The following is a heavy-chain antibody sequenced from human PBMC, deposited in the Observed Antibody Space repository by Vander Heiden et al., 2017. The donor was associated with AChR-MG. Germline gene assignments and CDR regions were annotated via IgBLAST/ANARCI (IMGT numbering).Heavy chain of an antibody. CDR3: ARFTCQQLVGWFDP. V-gene: IGHV1-46*03. CDR1: GYTFPSYY. J-gene: IGHJ5*02. Sequence: QAQLVQSGAEVKKPGASVKVPCKASGYTFPSYYMPWVRQAPGRGLEWMGIINPSGGSTSYAQMYQGRVTMTRATSTSTVYMGLNSLRAEDTAVYCCARFTCQQLVGWFDPWGQGTLVTVSS. CDR2: INPSGGST. D-gene: IGHD6-13*01.